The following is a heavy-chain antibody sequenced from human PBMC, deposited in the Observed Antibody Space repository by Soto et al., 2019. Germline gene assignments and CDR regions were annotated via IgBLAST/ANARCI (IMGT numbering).Heavy chain of an antibody. CDR2: ISYDGSNK. Sequence: QVQLVESGGGVVQPGRSLSLSCAASGFTFSSYGMHWVRQAPGKGLEWVAVISYDGSNKYYADSVKGRFTISRDNSKNTLYLQMNSLRAEDTAVYYCAKDAQTPSIAVAGIGGYWGQGTLVTVSS. D-gene: IGHD6-19*01. J-gene: IGHJ4*02. CDR3: AKDAQTPSIAVAGIGGY. V-gene: IGHV3-30*18. CDR1: GFTFSSYG.